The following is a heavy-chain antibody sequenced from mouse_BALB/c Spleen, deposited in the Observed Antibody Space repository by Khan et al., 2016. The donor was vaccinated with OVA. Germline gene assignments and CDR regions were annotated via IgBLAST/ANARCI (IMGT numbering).Heavy chain of an antibody. Sequence: QVQLQQSGAELAKPGASVKMSCKASGYTFTKYWMHWVKQRPGQGLEWIGYINPSTGYTEYNQKFKDKATLTADKSSSTAYMQLSSLTSEDSAAYYCVNHGSSSAWFTYWGQGTLVTVSA. CDR2: INPSTGYT. CDR1: GYTFTKYW. J-gene: IGHJ3*01. D-gene: IGHD1-1*01. CDR3: VNHGSSSAWFTY. V-gene: IGHV1-7*01.